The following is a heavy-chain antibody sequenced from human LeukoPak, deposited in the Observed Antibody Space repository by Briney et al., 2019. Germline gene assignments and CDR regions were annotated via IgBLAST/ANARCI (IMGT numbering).Heavy chain of an antibody. V-gene: IGHV4-39*07. Sequence: SETLSLTCTVSGGSIRSSYYYWGWIRQPPGKGLEWIGEINHSGSTNYNPSLKSRVTISVDTSKNQFSLKLSSVTAADTAVYYCARGVNYDFWSGYYSARGNLDYWGQGTLVTVSS. D-gene: IGHD3-3*01. CDR2: INHSGST. CDR1: GGSIRSSYYY. J-gene: IGHJ4*02. CDR3: ARGVNYDFWSGYYSARGNLDY.